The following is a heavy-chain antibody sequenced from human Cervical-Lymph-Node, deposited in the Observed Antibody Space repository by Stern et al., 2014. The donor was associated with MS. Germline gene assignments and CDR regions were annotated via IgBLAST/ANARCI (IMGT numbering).Heavy chain of an antibody. CDR3: AHSRVKYCRGGTCYSSLFDY. CDR1: GFSVATAGVG. Sequence: ESGPTLVKPTQTVTLTCTLSGFSVATAGVGVGWIRQPPGKDLEWLAVLYLDDDKLYSPSLKNRLTIIKDTSKNQVVLTMTNVDPVDTATYYCAHSRVKYCRGGTCYSSLFDYWGQGTLVTVSS. J-gene: IGHJ4*02. D-gene: IGHD2-15*01. V-gene: IGHV2-5*02. CDR2: LYLDDDK.